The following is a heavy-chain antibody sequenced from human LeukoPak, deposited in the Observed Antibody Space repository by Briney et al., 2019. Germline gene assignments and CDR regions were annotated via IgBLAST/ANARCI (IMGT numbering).Heavy chain of an antibody. Sequence: ASVKVSCKASGYTFTSYYMHWVRQAPGQGLEWMGIINPSGGSTSYAQKFQGRVTMTRDTSTSTVYMELSSLRSEDTAVYYCARVGTYYYDSSTYYYDYWGQGTLVTVSS. V-gene: IGHV1-46*01. J-gene: IGHJ4*02. CDR3: ARVGTYYYDSSTYYYDY. D-gene: IGHD3-22*01. CDR1: GYTFTSYY. CDR2: INPSGGST.